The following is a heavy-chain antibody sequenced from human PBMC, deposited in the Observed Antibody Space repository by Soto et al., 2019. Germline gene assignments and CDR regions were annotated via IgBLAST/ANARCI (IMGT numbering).Heavy chain of an antibody. V-gene: IGHV1-69*08. CDR2: IIPILGIA. J-gene: IGHJ4*02. CDR1: GGTFSSYT. CDR3: AREGSSGWFSQPDY. Sequence: QVQLVQSGAEVKKPGSSVKVSCKASGGTFSSYTISWVRQAPGQGLEWMGRIIPILGIANYAQKFQGRVTTTADKSTITAYIELSSLRSEDTAVYYCAREGSSGWFSQPDYWGQGTLVTVSS. D-gene: IGHD6-19*01.